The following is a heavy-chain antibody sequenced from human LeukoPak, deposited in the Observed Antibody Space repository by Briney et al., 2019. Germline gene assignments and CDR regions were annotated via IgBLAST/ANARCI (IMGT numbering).Heavy chain of an antibody. V-gene: IGHV3-30-3*01. Sequence: PGGSLRLSCAASGFTFSSYAMHWVRQAPGKGLEWVAVISYDGSNKYYADSVKGRFTISRDNSKNTLYLQMNSLGAEDTAVYYCAKDRRRGGIVGATTLDYWGQGTLVTVSS. CDR2: ISYDGSNK. CDR3: AKDRRRGGIVGATTLDY. D-gene: IGHD1-26*01. J-gene: IGHJ4*02. CDR1: GFTFSSYA.